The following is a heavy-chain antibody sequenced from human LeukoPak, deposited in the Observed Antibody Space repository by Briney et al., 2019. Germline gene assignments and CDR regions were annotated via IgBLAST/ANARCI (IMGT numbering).Heavy chain of an antibody. CDR1: GFTFSSYE. Sequence: QPGGSLRLSCAASGFTFSSYEMNWVRQAPGKGLEWVSYISSSGSTIYYADSVKGRFTISRDNAKNSLYLQMNSLRAEDTAVYYCARQGVYGDYGTNLYYFDYWGQGTLVTVSS. CDR3: ARQGVYGDYGTNLYYFDY. J-gene: IGHJ4*02. D-gene: IGHD4-17*01. CDR2: ISSSGSTI. V-gene: IGHV3-48*03.